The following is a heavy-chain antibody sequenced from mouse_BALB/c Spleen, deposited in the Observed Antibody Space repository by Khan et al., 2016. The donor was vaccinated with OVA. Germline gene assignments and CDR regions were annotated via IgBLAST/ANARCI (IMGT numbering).Heavy chain of an antibody. CDR1: GYTFTSNT. CDR2: INPRSDYT. Sequence: QVQLKQSGAELSRPGASVKMSCKASGYTFTSNTMHWVKQRPGQGLEWIGYINPRSDYTIYSQKFKDKATLTADISSSTAYMQLSSLTSDDSAVYYCARRTTGYAMDDWGQGTSVTVSS. V-gene: IGHV1-4*01. CDR3: ARRTTGYAMDD. D-gene: IGHD2-14*01. J-gene: IGHJ4*01.